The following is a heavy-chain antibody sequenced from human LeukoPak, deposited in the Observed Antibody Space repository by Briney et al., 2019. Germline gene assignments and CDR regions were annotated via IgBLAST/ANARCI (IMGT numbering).Heavy chain of an antibody. J-gene: IGHJ4*02. CDR1: GGSISSYY. CDR3: ASVVVVAATPFDY. D-gene: IGHD2-15*01. Sequence: SETLSLTCTVSGGSISSYYWSWIRQPAGKELEWIGRIYTSVSTNYNPSLKSRVTMSVDTSKNQFSLKLSSVTAADTAVYYCASVVVVAATPFDYWGQGTLVTVSS. CDR2: IYTSVST. V-gene: IGHV4-4*07.